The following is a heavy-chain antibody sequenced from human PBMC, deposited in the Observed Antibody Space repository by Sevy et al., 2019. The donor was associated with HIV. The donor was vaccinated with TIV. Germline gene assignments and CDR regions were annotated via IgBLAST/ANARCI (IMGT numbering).Heavy chain of an antibody. CDR2: IHYFGSA. Sequence: SETLSLTCTVSGGSISDHYWNWIRQPPGKGLEWIGQIHYFGSANYDPSLKSRVTISLDTSNNRFALKLSSVNAADTAVYYCARDTSVYSSGWYPYYNYYGMDVWGQGTTVTVS. CDR3: ARDTSVYSSGWYPYYNYYGMDV. J-gene: IGHJ6*02. D-gene: IGHD6-19*01. CDR1: GGSISDHY. V-gene: IGHV4-59*11.